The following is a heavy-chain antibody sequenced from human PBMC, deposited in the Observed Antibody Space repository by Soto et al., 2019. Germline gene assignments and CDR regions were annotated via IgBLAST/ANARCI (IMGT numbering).Heavy chain of an antibody. J-gene: IGHJ6*02. CDR3: VRVNYYGSGRKHNIDV. V-gene: IGHV3-72*01. Sequence: EVQLVESGGGLVQPGGSLRLSCAASGFTFSDHYMDWVRQAPGKGLEWVGRTRDKAHSYSTEYAASVKGRFTNSRDDSKNSLFLQMNSLKTEDTAVYYCVRVNYYGSGRKHNIDVWGQGTTVTVSS. D-gene: IGHD3-10*01. CDR2: TRDKAHSYST. CDR1: GFTFSDHY.